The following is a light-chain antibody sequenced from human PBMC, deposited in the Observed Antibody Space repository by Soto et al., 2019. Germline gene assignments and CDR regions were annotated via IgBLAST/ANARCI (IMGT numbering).Light chain of an antibody. J-gene: IGKJ1*01. CDR3: QQYRT. V-gene: IGKV1-5*01. Sequence: IQMTQSPSTLSGSIGDRVTITCRASQSTSSWLAWYQQKPGKAPNLLIYDASTLVSGVPSRFSGSGSGTEFTLTISSLQPDDFATYYCQQYRTFAHGTKVDIK. CDR1: QSTSSW. CDR2: DAS.